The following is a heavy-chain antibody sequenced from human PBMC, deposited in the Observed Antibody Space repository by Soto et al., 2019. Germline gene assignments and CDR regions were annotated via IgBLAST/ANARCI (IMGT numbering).Heavy chain of an antibody. Sequence: TLSLTCTVSGGSISSGGYYWSWIRQHPGKGLEWIGYIYYSGSTYYNPSLKSRVTISVDTSKNQFSLKLSSVTAADTAVYYCARGVRGFGDVWGQGTTVTVSS. CDR2: IYYSGST. D-gene: IGHD3-10*01. CDR1: GGSISSGGYY. J-gene: IGHJ6*02. V-gene: IGHV4-31*03. CDR3: ARGVRGFGDV.